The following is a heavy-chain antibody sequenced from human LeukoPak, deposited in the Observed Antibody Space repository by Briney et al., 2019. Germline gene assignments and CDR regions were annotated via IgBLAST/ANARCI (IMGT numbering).Heavy chain of an antibody. V-gene: IGHV3-30*02. CDR1: GFIFSSFG. Sequence: GGSLRLSCAASGFIFSSFGMHWVRQAPGKGLEWVAFIRYDGSNKYYADSVKGRFTISRDNSKNTLCLQMNSPRPEDTAIYYCAKDRGDYTNWFDPWGQGTLVTVSS. CDR3: AKDRGDYTNWFDP. CDR2: IRYDGSNK. D-gene: IGHD4-17*01. J-gene: IGHJ5*02.